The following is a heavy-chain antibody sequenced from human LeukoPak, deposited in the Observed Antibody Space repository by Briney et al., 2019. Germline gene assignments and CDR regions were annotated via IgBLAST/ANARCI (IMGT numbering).Heavy chain of an antibody. J-gene: IGHJ4*02. CDR2: ISYDGSTQ. V-gene: IGHV3-30-3*01. Sequence: GASLRLSCSTSGFTFSTYAMHWVRQAPGKGLEWVAVISYDGSTQYYADSVKGRFTISRDNSKTTLYLQMNSLRAEDAAVYYCATNGPGIAVAGYVDYWGQGTLVAVSS. D-gene: IGHD6-19*01. CDR3: ATNGPGIAVAGYVDY. CDR1: GFTFSTYA.